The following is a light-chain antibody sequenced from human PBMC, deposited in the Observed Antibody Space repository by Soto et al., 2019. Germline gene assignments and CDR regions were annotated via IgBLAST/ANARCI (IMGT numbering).Light chain of an antibody. J-gene: IGLJ2*01. V-gene: IGLV2-23*01. CDR3: CSYAGSFDVV. CDR1: NRDVGSYNF. Sequence: QSALTQPASVSGSPGQSITISCTGTNRDVGSYNFVSWYQQHPGKAPKLMIYEGSKRPSGVSNRFSGSKSGNTASLTISGLQAEDEADYYCCSYAGSFDVVFGGGTKVTVL. CDR2: EGS.